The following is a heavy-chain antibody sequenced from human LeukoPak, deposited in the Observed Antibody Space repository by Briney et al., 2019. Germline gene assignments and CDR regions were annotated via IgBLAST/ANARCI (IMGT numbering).Heavy chain of an antibody. CDR3: AGGKVLQFLEWLLPPDY. CDR1: GFTFSSYS. V-gene: IGHV3-21*01. Sequence: PGGSLRLSCAASGFTFSSYSMNWVRQAPGKGLEWVSSISSSSSYIYYADSVKGRFTISRDNAKNSLYLQMNSLRAEDTAVYYCAGGKVLQFLEWLLPPDYWGQGTLVTVSS. CDR2: ISSSSSYI. D-gene: IGHD3-3*01. J-gene: IGHJ4*02.